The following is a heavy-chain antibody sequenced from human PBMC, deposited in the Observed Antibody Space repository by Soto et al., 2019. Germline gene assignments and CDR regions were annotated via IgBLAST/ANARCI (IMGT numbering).Heavy chain of an antibody. D-gene: IGHD5-18*01. Sequence: QVQLQESGPGLVKPSQTLSLTCTVSGGSISSGGYYWSWIRQHPGKGLEWIGYIYYSGSTYYNPSLKSRVTISVDTSKNQFSLKLSSVTAADTAVYYCAREGGYSCGYTGIDYWGQGTLVTVSS. CDR3: AREGGYSCGYTGIDY. CDR1: GGSISSGGYY. V-gene: IGHV4-31*03. CDR2: IYYSGST. J-gene: IGHJ4*02.